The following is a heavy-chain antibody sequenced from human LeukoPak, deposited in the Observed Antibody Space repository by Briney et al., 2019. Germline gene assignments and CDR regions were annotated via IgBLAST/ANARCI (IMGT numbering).Heavy chain of an antibody. CDR1: GYSFTNYW. Sequence: GESLKISCKASGYSFTNYWIGGVRQMPGKGLDWMGIVSPGDSDTKYSPSFKGQVTISADKSISTAYLQWSSLKASDTAMYYCARPSITYSSSWYGEFYFDYWGQGTLVTVSS. CDR3: ARPSITYSSSWYGEFYFDY. D-gene: IGHD6-13*01. V-gene: IGHV5-51*01. CDR2: VSPGDSDT. J-gene: IGHJ4*02.